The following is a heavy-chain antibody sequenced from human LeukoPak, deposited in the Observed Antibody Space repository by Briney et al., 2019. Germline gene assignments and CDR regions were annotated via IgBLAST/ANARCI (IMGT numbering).Heavy chain of an antibody. Sequence: SETLSLTCTVSGDSISSYYWSWIRQPPGKGLEWIGYIHYSGSTNYNPSLKSRVTISLYTSKNQFSLKLTSVTAADTAVYYCARSRYYYDRGGYYEIDYWGQGTLVTVSA. CDR2: IHYSGST. CDR3: ARSRYYYDRGGYYEIDY. D-gene: IGHD3-22*01. CDR1: GDSISSYY. V-gene: IGHV4-59*01. J-gene: IGHJ4*02.